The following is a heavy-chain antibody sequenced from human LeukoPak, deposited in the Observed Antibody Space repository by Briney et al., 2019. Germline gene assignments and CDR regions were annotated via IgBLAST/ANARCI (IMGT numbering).Heavy chain of an antibody. CDR3: ASSTGGYSGYDHPKDYYYYGMDV. D-gene: IGHD5-12*01. CDR2: IYHSGST. J-gene: IGHJ6*04. V-gene: IGHV4-4*02. CDR1: GGSISSSNW. Sequence: PSGTLSLTCAVSGGSISSSNWRSWVRPPPGKGLEWIGEIYHSGSTNYNPSLKSRVTISVDKSKNQFSLKLSSVTAADTAVYYCASSTGGYSGYDHPKDYYYYGMDVWGKGTTVTVSS.